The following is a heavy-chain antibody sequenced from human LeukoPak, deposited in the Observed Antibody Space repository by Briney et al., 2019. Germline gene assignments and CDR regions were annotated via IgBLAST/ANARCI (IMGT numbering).Heavy chain of an antibody. J-gene: IGHJ4*02. CDR2: FDPEDCET. V-gene: IGHV1-24*01. CDR3: ATLTIDGYNPHFDY. Sequence: ASVKVSCKVSGDSVTELSIHWVRQAPGKGLEWMGGFDPEDCETTYAQKFQGRVSMTEDTSRGTAYMELSSLRSEDTAVYYCATLTIDGYNPHFDYWGQGTLVTVSS. CDR1: GDSVTELS. D-gene: IGHD5-24*01.